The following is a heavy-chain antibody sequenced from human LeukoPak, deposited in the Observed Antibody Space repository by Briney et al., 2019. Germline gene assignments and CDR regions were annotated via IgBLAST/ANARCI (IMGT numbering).Heavy chain of an antibody. V-gene: IGHV4-34*01. Sequence: SETLSLTCAVYGGSFSGYYWSWIRQPPGKGLEWIGEINHSGSTNYNPSLKSRVTISVDTSKNQFSLKLSSVTAADTAVYYCARARSRGAAYYYYGMDVRGQGTTVTVSS. D-gene: IGHD6-13*01. CDR1: GGSFSGYY. J-gene: IGHJ6*02. CDR3: ARARSRGAAYYYYGMDV. CDR2: INHSGST.